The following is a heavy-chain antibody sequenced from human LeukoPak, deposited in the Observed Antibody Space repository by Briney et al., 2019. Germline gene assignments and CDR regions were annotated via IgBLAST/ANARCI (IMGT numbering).Heavy chain of an antibody. Sequence: PGGSLRLSCAASGFTFSSYTMNWVRQAPGKGLVWVALIYGDGSFTRYADSVKGRFTISRDNSKNTIYLQMNSLRAEDTALYYCAKAAAAPGFDFWGQGTLVTVSS. CDR2: IYGDGSFT. D-gene: IGHD6-13*01. CDR1: GFTFSSYT. CDR3: AKAAAAPGFDF. J-gene: IGHJ4*02. V-gene: IGHV3-23*03.